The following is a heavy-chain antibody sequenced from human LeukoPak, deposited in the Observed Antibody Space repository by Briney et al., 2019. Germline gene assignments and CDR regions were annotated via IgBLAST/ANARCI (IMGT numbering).Heavy chain of an antibody. CDR2: IYDSGST. D-gene: IGHD4-23*01. J-gene: IGHJ3*02. CDR1: GGSIRSSYYY. CDR3: ARSQTTVVTPGSFDI. Sequence: SETLSLTCTVSGGSIRSSYYYWGWVRQPPGKGLEWIGSIYDSGSTYYNPSLKSRVTISVDTSKNQFSLKLNSVTAADTAVYYCARSQTTVVTPGSFDIWGQGTMVTVSS. V-gene: IGHV4-39*01.